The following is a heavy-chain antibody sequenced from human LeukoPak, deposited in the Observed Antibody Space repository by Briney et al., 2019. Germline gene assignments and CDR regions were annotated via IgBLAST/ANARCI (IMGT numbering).Heavy chain of an antibody. CDR1: GFILSDHY. J-gene: IGHJ5*02. V-gene: IGHV3-72*01. CDR3: GRSGRYRPSDL. D-gene: IGHD1-26*01. Sequence: PGGSLRDSCAASGFILSDHYIDWVRQAPGKGLEWVGRTRNKANSYTTEYAASVKGRFTISRDDPKNLLYLQMNSLKSEDTAVYYCGRSGRYRPSDLWGQGTLVTVSS. CDR2: TRNKANSYTT.